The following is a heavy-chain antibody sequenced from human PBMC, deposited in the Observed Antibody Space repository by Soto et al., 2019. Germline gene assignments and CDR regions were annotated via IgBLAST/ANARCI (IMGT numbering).Heavy chain of an antibody. CDR3: ARDKGVNLDP. V-gene: IGHV3-33*01. CDR2: IWYDGVTK. Sequence: GGSLRLSCATSGFTLSNYGMHWVRQAPGDGLEWVVAIWYDGVTKNYVDSVKGRFTISRDNSKSTLYLQMNSLRVEDTAVYYCARDKGVNLDPWGQGTLVTVSS. D-gene: IGHD3-10*01. CDR1: GFTLSNYG. J-gene: IGHJ5*01.